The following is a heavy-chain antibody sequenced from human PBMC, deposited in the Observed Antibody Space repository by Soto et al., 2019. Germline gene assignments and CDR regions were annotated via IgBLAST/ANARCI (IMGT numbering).Heavy chain of an antibody. CDR2: ISYDGSNK. Sequence: QVQLVESGGGVVQPGRSLRLSCAASGFTFSSYAMHWVRQAPGKGLEWVAVISYDGSNKYYADSVKGRFTISRDNSKNTLYLQMNSLRAEDTAVYYCARLLGYCSGGSCRRRRFDPWGQGTLVTVSS. CDR3: ARLLGYCSGGSCRRRRFDP. V-gene: IGHV3-30-3*01. D-gene: IGHD2-15*01. CDR1: GFTFSSYA. J-gene: IGHJ5*02.